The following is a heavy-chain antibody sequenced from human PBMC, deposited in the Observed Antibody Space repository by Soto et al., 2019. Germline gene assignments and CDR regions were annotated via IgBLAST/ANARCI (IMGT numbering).Heavy chain of an antibody. V-gene: IGHV3-21*04. CDR1: GFTFSSYS. CDR3: AKDSPYKAVAGDFEN. J-gene: IGHJ1*01. D-gene: IGHD6-19*01. CDR2: ISTSSSYI. Sequence: GGSLRLSCAASGFTFSSYSMNWVRQAPGKGLEWVSSISTSSSYIYYADSVKGRFTISRDDSKRTLYLQMKNLRDEDTAVYYCAKDSPYKAVAGDFENWGQGTLVTVSS.